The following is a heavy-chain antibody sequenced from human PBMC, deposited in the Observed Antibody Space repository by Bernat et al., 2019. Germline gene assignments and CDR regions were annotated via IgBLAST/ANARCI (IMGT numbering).Heavy chain of an antibody. D-gene: IGHD5-24*01. J-gene: IGHJ4*02. CDR2: IWYDGSNK. Sequence: QVQLVESGGGVVQPGRSLRLSCAASGFTFSSYGMHWVRQAPGKGLEWVAVIWYDGSNKYYADSVKDRFTISRDNSKNTLYLQMNSLRAEDTAVYYCAREDGYNLSSFDYWGQGTLVTVSS. V-gene: IGHV3-33*01. CDR1: GFTFSSYG. CDR3: AREDGYNLSSFDY.